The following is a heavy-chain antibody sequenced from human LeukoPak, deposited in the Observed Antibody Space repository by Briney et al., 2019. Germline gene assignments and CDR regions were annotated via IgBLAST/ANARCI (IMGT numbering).Heavy chain of an antibody. D-gene: IGHD6-6*01. V-gene: IGHV3-7*01. CDR3: ARIAARDAFDI. Sequence: PGGSLRLSCAASGFTFSSYWMSWVRQAPGKGLEWVANIKQDGSEKYYVDSVKGRFTISRDNAKNSLYLQMSSLRAEDTAVYYCARIAARDAFDIWGQGTMVTDSS. CDR1: GFTFSSYW. J-gene: IGHJ3*02. CDR2: IKQDGSEK.